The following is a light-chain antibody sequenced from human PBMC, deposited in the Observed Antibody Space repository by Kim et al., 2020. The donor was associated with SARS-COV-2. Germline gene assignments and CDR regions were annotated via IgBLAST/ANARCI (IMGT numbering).Light chain of an antibody. J-gene: IGKJ2*01. V-gene: IGKV3-15*01. CDR1: QSVSSN. CDR3: QQYNNWPPHT. Sequence: EIVMTQSPATLSVSPGERATLSCRASQSVSSNLAWYQQKPGQAPRLLIYGASTRATGIPAGFSGSGSGTEFTLTISSLQSEDFAVYYCQQYNNWPPHTFGQGTKLEI. CDR2: GAS.